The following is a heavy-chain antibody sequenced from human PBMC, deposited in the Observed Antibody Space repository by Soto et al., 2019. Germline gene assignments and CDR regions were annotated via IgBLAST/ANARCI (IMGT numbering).Heavy chain of an antibody. CDR2: IYYSGST. CDR1: GGSISSYY. J-gene: IGHJ6*02. V-gene: IGHV4-59*01. D-gene: IGHD5-18*01. CDR3: ARGRGQLHQGYYYYYGMDV. Sequence: QVQLQESGPGLVKPSETLSLTCTVSGGSISSYYWSWIRQPPGKGLEWIGYIYYSGSTNYNPSLKSRVTISVDTSKNQFSLKLSSVTAADTAVYYCARGRGQLHQGYYYYYGMDVWGQGTTVTVSS.